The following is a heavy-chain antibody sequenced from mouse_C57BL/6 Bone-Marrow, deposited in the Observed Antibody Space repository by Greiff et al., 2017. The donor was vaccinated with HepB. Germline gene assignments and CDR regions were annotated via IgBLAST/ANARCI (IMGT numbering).Heavy chain of an antibody. V-gene: IGHV1-82*01. Sequence: QVQLQQSGPELVKPGASVKISCKASGYAFSSSWMNWVKQRPGKGLEWIGRIYPGDGDTNYNGKFKGKATLTADKSSSTAYMQLSSLTSEDSAVYFCARRYYFDYWGQGTTHTVSS. CDR1: GYAFSSSW. CDR3: ARRYYFDY. CDR2: IYPGDGDT. J-gene: IGHJ2*01.